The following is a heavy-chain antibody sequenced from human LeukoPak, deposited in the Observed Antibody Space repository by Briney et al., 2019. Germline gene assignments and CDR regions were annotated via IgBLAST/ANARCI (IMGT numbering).Heavy chain of an antibody. J-gene: IGHJ4*02. Sequence: SETLSLTGTVSGGSISSYYWSWIRQPPGKGLEWIGYIYDSGSTNYNPSLKSRVTISVDTSKNQFSLKLSSVTAADTAVYYCARSPYYYDRSGYMGFDYWGQGTLVTVSS. CDR1: GGSISSYY. V-gene: IGHV4-59*01. D-gene: IGHD3-22*01. CDR3: ARSPYYYDRSGYMGFDY. CDR2: IYDSGST.